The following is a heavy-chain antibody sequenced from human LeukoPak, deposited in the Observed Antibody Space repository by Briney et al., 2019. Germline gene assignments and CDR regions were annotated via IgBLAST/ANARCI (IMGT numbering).Heavy chain of an antibody. J-gene: IGHJ4*02. CDR1: GFTFSSYG. CDR3: ARDGSGSSYIDY. D-gene: IGHD3-10*01. Sequence: GRSLRLSCAASGFTFSSYGMHWVRQAPGKGLEWVAVIWYDGSNKYYADSVKGRFTISRDNSKNTLYLQMNSLRAEDTAVYYCARDGSGSSYIDYWGQGTLVTVSS. CDR2: IWYDGSNK. V-gene: IGHV3-33*01.